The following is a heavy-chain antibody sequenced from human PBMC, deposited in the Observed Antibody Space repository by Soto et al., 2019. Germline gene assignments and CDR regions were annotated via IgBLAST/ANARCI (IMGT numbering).Heavy chain of an antibody. J-gene: IGHJ4*02. CDR2: IVVGSGNT. D-gene: IGHD1-1*01. CDR1: GFTFTSSA. CDR3: AAEVPPGAETNLEFDY. Sequence: SVKVSCKASGFTFTSSAVQWVRQARGQRLEWIGWIVVGSGNTNYAQKLQEGVTITRDMSTSTAYMELSSLRSEDTAVYYCAAEVPPGAETNLEFDYWGQGTLVTVSS. V-gene: IGHV1-58*01.